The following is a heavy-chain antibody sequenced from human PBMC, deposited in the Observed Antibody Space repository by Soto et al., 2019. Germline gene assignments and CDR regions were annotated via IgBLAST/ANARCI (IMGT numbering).Heavy chain of an antibody. CDR1: GFSLSTSGVG. CDR2: IYWDDDK. J-gene: IGHJ4*02. D-gene: IGHD3-10*01. CDR3: AHSPAELWFGELSLFTFDY. V-gene: IGHV2-5*02. Sequence: QITLKESGPTLVKPTQTLTLTCTFSGFSLSTSGVGVGWIRQPPGKALEWLALIYWDDDKRYSPSLKSRLTITKDTPKNQVVLTMTNMDPVDTATYYCAHSPAELWFGELSLFTFDYWGQGTLVTVSS.